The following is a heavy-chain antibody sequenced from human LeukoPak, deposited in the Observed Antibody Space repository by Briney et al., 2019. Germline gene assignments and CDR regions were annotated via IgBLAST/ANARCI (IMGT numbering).Heavy chain of an antibody. CDR2: ISAYNGNT. CDR1: GYTFTIYG. CDR3: ARDGPTTVTEYNWFDP. V-gene: IGHV1-18*01. D-gene: IGHD4-11*01. J-gene: IGHJ5*02. Sequence: GASVTVSCKASGYTFTIYGISWVRQAPGQGLEWMGWISAYNGNTNYAQKLQGRVTMTTDTSTSTAYMELRSLRSDDTAVYYCARDGPTTVTEYNWFDPWGQGTLVTVSS.